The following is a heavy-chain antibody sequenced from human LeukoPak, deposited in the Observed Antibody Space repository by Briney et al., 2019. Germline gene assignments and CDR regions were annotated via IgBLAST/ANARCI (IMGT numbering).Heavy chain of an antibody. CDR1: GGSISSYY. CDR3: ARDGKEAIGYYYYMDV. CDR2: IYTSGST. V-gene: IGHV4-4*07. D-gene: IGHD2-2*02. J-gene: IGHJ6*03. Sequence: PSETLSLTRTVSGGSISSYYWSWIRQPAGKGLEWIGRIYTSGSTNYNPSLKSRVTMSVDTSKNQFSLKLSSVTAADTAVYYCARDGKEAIGYYYYMDVWGKGTTVTVSS.